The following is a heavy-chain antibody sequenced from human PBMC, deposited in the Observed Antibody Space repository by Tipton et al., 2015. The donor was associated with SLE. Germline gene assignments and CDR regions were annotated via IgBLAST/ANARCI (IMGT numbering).Heavy chain of an antibody. J-gene: IGHJ4*02. CDR3: ARVDGATGRDS. CDR2: IYYSGST. Sequence: TLSLTCTVSGGSISSYYWTWIRQPPGKGLEWIGYIYYSGSTYYNPSLKSRVTISVDTSKNQFSLKLSSVTAADTAVYYCARVDGATGRDSWGQGTLVTVSS. D-gene: IGHD5-12*01. CDR1: GGSISSYY. V-gene: IGHV4-59*12.